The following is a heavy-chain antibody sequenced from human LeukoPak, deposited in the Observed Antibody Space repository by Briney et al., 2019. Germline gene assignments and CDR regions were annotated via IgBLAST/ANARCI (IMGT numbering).Heavy chain of an antibody. V-gene: IGHV3-9*01. CDR3: AKDLLIMVRVAYFDY. CDR2: ISWNSGSI. J-gene: IGHJ4*02. Sequence: HPGRSLRLSCAASGFTFDDYAMHWVRQAPGKGLEWVSGISWNSGSIGYADSVKGRFTISRDNSKNTLYLQMNSLRTEDTAVYYCAKDLLIMVRVAYFDYWGQGNLVTVSS. CDR1: GFTFDDYA. D-gene: IGHD3-10*01.